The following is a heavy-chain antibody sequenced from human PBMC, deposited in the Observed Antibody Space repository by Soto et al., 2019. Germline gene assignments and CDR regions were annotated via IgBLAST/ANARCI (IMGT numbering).Heavy chain of an antibody. CDR2: ISYDGSNK. CDR1: VFTFSSYA. CDR3: ARGGYYDSALLAFDI. D-gene: IGHD3-22*01. Sequence: PGGALRLSCAASVFTFSSYAMHWVRQAPGKGLEWVAVISYDGSNKYYADSVKGRFTISRDNSKNTLYLQMNSLRAEDTAVYYCARGGYYDSALLAFDIWGQGTMVTVSS. J-gene: IGHJ3*02. V-gene: IGHV3-30-3*01.